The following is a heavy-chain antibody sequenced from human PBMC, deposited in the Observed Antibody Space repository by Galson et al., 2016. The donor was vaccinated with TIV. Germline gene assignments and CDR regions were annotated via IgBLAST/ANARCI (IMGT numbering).Heavy chain of an antibody. Sequence: SVKVSCKASGYIFTNYAISWLRQAPGQGPEWMGWISGYSGNTNYAQKFQGRVTMTTDTSTGTAYMELRSLRSDDTAVYYCARGATVTPYSFFDYWGQGTLVTVFS. D-gene: IGHD4-17*01. CDR2: ISGYSGNT. V-gene: IGHV1-18*04. CDR1: GYIFTNYA. J-gene: IGHJ4*02. CDR3: ARGATVTPYSFFDY.